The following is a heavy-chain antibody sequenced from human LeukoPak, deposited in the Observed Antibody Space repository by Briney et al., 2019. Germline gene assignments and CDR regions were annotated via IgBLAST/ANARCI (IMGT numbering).Heavy chain of an antibody. V-gene: IGHV3-7*01. J-gene: IGHJ6*02. D-gene: IGHD6-13*01. CDR1: GFSFSDYW. Sequence: GGSLRLSCAASGFSFSDYWMSWVRQVPGKGLEWVANIEPDGSENYYVDSVKGPFTISRDNAKNSLYLKMNSLRAEDTAVYYCARGTSWGDVWGQGTTVTVSS. CDR2: IEPDGSEN. CDR3: ARGTSWGDV.